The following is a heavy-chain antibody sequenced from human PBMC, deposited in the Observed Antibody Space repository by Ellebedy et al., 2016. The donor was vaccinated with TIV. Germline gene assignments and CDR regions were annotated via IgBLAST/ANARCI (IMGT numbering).Heavy chain of an antibody. D-gene: IGHD3-10*01. CDR1: GYTFTRYG. Sequence: ASAKVSCXVSGYTFTRYGTSWVRQAPGQGPERMGWIAVYNGHTKYAQKFQDRVVMTTETATSTVYMELRSLRSDDTAVYYCARSRLGGGHWYFDFWGRGTLVTVSS. J-gene: IGHJ2*01. CDR3: ARSRLGGGHWYFDF. V-gene: IGHV1-18*01. CDR2: IAVYNGHT.